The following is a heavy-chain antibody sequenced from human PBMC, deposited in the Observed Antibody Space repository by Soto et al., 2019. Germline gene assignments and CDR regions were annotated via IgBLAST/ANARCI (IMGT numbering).Heavy chain of an antibody. CDR3: ASPLYGSRIPLGF. Sequence: ASVKVSCKASGYTFTKYHMHWVRQAPGQGLEWMGIINPSGGSTSYAQKFQGRVTMTRDTSTSTVYMELSSLRSEDTAVYYCASPLYGSRIPLGFWGKGTMITVSS. CDR1: GYTFTKYH. J-gene: IGHJ4*02. CDR2: INPSGGST. D-gene: IGHD2-15*01. V-gene: IGHV1-46*01.